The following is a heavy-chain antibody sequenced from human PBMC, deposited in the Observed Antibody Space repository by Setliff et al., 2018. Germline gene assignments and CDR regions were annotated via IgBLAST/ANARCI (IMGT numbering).Heavy chain of an antibody. D-gene: IGHD1-20*01. V-gene: IGHV3-11*05. J-gene: IGHJ3*02. CDR1: GFTFGNFY. CDR2: ITSSGGFT. CDR3: AKGGNWDDQHYVYDI. Sequence: RLSCAASGFTFGNFYMSWIRQAPGKGLEWLSYITSSGGFTDYAASVRGRFVISRDNSKKSLYLQLDGLRADDTAIYYCAKGGNWDDQHYVYDIWGQGTMVTVSS.